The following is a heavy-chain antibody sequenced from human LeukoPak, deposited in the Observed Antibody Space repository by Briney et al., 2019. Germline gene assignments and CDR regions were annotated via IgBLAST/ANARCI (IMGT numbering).Heavy chain of an antibody. D-gene: IGHD5-12*01. V-gene: IGHV1-46*01. CDR1: GYTFTSYY. CDR2: INPSGGST. CDR3: ARSSGYDLYLFDY. Sequence: RASVKVSCKASGYTFTSYYMHWVRQAPGQGLEWMGIINPSGGSTSYAQKFQGRVTITRDTSASTAYMELSSLRSEDTAVYYCARSSGYDLYLFDYWGQGTLVTVSS. J-gene: IGHJ4*02.